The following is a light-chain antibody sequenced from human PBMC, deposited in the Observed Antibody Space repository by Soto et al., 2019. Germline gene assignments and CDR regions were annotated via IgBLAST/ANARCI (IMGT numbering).Light chain of an antibody. CDR2: KAS. CDR3: QQYNSYPLT. CDR1: QSISSR. V-gene: IGKV1-5*03. Sequence: EIQMTQSPSTLSASVGDRVILTCRASQSISSRLAWYQQKAGKAPKLLIYKASSLDSGVPSRFSGSGSGTEFTLTISSLQPDDFATYYCQQYNSYPLTFGGGTKVEIK. J-gene: IGKJ4*01.